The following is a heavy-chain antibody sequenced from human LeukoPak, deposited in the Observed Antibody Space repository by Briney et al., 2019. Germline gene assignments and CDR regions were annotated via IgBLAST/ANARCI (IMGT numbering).Heavy chain of an antibody. V-gene: IGHV4-34*01. CDR1: GGSFSGYY. J-gene: IGHJ3*02. CDR2: INHSGST. Sequence: SETLSLTCAVYGGSFSGYYWSWIRQPPGKGLEWIGEINHSGSTNYNPSLKSRVTMSVDTSKNQFSLRLSSVTAADMAVYYCARHSGYYYARDAFDIWGQGTM. CDR3: ARHSGYYYARDAFDI. D-gene: IGHD3-22*01.